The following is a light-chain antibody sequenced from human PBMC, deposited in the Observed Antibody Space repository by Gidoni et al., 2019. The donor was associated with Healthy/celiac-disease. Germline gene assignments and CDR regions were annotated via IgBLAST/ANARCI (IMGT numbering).Light chain of an antibody. J-gene: IGLJ1*01. CDR2: GNS. CDR3: QSYDSSLSGSRV. CDR1: SSNIGAGYD. Sequence: QSVLPPPPSVSGAPGPRVPISCTGSSSNIGAGYDVHWYQQLPGTAPKLLIYGNSNRPSGVPDRFSGSKSGTSASLAITGLQAEDEADYYCQSYDSSLSGSRVFGTGTKVTVL. V-gene: IGLV1-40*01.